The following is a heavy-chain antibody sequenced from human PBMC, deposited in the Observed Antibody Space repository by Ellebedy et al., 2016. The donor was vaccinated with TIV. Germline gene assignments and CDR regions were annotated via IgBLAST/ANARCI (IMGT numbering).Heavy chain of an antibody. Sequence: GESLKISCAASGFTFSSYAMSWVRQAPGKGLEWVSAISSSGGRTFYADSVKGRFTISRDNSKNTLYLQMNSLKIEDTAVYYCARGGVYGDYSWFDSWGQGTLVTVSS. D-gene: IGHD4-17*01. CDR1: GFTFSSYA. CDR3: ARGGVYGDYSWFDS. CDR2: ISSSGGRT. J-gene: IGHJ5*01. V-gene: IGHV3-23*01.